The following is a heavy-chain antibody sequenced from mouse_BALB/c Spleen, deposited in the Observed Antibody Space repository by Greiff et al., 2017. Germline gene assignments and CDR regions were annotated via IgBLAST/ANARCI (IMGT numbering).Heavy chain of an antibody. CDR3: RGYYGRSPLDY. D-gene: IGHD1-1*01. CDR1: GFNIKDYY. Sequence: EVQLQQSGAELVRSGASVKLSCTASGFNIKDYYMHWVKQRPEQGLEWIGWIDPENGDTEYAPKFQGKATMTADTSSNTAYLQLSSLTSEDTAVYYCRGYYGRSPLDYWGQGTTLTVSS. CDR2: IDPENGDT. V-gene: IGHV14-4*02. J-gene: IGHJ2*01.